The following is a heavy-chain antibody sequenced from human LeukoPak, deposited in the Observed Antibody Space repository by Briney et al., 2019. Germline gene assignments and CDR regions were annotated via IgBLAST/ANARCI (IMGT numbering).Heavy chain of an antibody. J-gene: IGHJ6*02. CDR2: LYSGGST. D-gene: IGHD3-9*01. Sequence: GGSLRLSCAASGLTVSSHYMSWVRQAPGKGLEWVSVLYSGGSTYYADSVKGRFTISRDNSKNTLYLQMNSLRAEDTAVYYCAKGTDSVLRYFDWLLARFYYYGMDVWGQGTTVTVSS. V-gene: IGHV3-66*01. CDR3: AKGTDSVLRYFDWLLARFYYYGMDV. CDR1: GLTVSSHY.